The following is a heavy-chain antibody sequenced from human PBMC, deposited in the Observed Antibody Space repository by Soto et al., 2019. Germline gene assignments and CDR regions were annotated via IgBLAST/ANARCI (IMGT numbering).Heavy chain of an antibody. J-gene: IGHJ6*02. CDR2: IIPIFGTA. V-gene: IGHV1-69*01. CDR3: ARAYYYGSGSYYNIRYGMDV. D-gene: IGHD3-10*01. CDR1: GGTFSSYA. Sequence: QVQLVQSGAEVKKPGSSVKVSCKASGGTFSSYAISWVRQAPGQGLEWMGGIIPIFGTANYAQKFQGRVTITAYESTSTAYMELSSLRSEDTAVYYCARAYYYGSGSYYNIRYGMDVWGQGTTVTVSS.